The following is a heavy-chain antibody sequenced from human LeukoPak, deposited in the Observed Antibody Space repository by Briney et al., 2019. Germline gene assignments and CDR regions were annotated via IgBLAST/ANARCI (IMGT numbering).Heavy chain of an antibody. Sequence: HPGGSLRLSCAASGFTFSSYAMSWVRQAPGKGLEWVSAISGSGGSTYYADSVRGRFTISRDNSKNTLYLQMNSLRAEDTAVYYCAKVNSPRSGWGVRDWGQGTLVTVSS. CDR3: AKVNSPRSGWGVRD. V-gene: IGHV3-23*01. CDR2: ISGSGGST. J-gene: IGHJ4*02. CDR1: GFTFSSYA. D-gene: IGHD6-19*01.